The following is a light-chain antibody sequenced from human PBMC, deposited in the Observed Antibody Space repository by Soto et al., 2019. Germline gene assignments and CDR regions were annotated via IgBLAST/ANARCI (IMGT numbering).Light chain of an antibody. CDR2: TAP. CDR1: QNINIY. V-gene: IGKV1-39*01. Sequence: TQMTQSPAALSAFAGHRGSITCRASQNINIYLNWYQQRPGKAPKLLITTAPAFQSGVPSRFSGSGSGTDFTFTISGLQPEDSATYYCQQSHSYPHSFGQGTKVDIK. J-gene: IGKJ2*01. CDR3: QQSHSYPHS.